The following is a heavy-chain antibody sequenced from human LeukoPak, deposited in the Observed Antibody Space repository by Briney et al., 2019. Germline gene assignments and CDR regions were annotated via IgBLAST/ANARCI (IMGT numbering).Heavy chain of an antibody. Sequence: PSETLSLTCTVSGGSFSSYYWSWIRQPPGKGLEWIGYIYYSGSTNYNPSLKSRVTISVDTSKNQFSLKLSSVTAADTAVYYCARVLGDSSGYYSLLWGQGTLVTVST. CDR3: ARVLGDSSGYYSLL. J-gene: IGHJ4*02. V-gene: IGHV4-59*01. CDR2: IYYSGST. CDR1: GGSFSSYY. D-gene: IGHD3-22*01.